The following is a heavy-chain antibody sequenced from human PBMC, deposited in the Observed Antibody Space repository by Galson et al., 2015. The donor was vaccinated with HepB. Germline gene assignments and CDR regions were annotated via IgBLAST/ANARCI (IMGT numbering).Heavy chain of an antibody. CDR3: ARTPWGSSGLPN. V-gene: IGHV3-21*01. J-gene: IGHJ4*02. CDR1: GFTFSSYS. CDR2: ISSSSSYI. D-gene: IGHD3-22*01. Sequence: SLRLSCAASGFTFSSYSMNWVRQAPGKGLEWVSSISSSSSYIYYADSVKGRFTISRDNAKNSLYLQMNSLRAEDTAVYYCARTPWGSSGLPNWGQGTLVTVSS.